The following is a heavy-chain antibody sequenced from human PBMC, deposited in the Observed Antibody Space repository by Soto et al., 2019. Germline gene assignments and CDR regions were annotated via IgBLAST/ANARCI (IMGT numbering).Heavy chain of an antibody. D-gene: IGHD3-22*01. CDR3: AAGDSSGYYGG. Sequence: SVKVSCKASGFIFTSSSVQWARQARGQRLEWIGWITVGTGNTNYAQKFQERVTITGDMSTSTAYMELSNLRPEDTAIYYCAAGDSSGYYGGWGQGTQVTVSS. CDR2: ITVGTGNT. CDR1: GFIFTSSS. V-gene: IGHV1-58*01. J-gene: IGHJ4*02.